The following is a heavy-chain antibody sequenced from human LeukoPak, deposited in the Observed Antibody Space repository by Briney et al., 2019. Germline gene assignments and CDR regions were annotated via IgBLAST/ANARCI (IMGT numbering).Heavy chain of an antibody. J-gene: IGHJ4*02. V-gene: IGHV4-59*01. D-gene: IGHD1-1*01. CDR1: GGSISSYY. CDR2: IYYSGSTT. Sequence: SETLSLTCTVSGGSISSYYWSWIRQPPGKGLEWIGYIYYSGSTTNYNPSLRGRATISVDASKNQFSPRLRSVTAADTAVYYCARVGDWNDLVYWGQGTLVSVSS. CDR3: ARVGDWNDLVY.